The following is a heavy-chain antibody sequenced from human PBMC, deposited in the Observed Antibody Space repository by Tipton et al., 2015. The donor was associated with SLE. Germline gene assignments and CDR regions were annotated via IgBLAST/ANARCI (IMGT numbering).Heavy chain of an antibody. Sequence: SLRLSCAASGFTFSSYGMHWVRQAPGKGLDWVAVISYDGSNKYYADSVKGRFTISRDKSKNTLYLQMNSLRAEDTAVYYCAKDQSRISAMDVWGKGTTVTVSS. CDR1: GFTFSSYG. J-gene: IGHJ6*04. CDR3: AKDQSRISAMDV. CDR2: ISYDGSNK. D-gene: IGHD2-15*01. V-gene: IGHV3-30*18.